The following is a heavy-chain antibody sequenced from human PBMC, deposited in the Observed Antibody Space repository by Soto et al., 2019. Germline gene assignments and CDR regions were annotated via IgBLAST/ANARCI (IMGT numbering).Heavy chain of an antibody. Sequence: SQTLSLTCAISGDSVSSNSAAWNWIRQSPSRGLEWLGRTYYRSKWYNDYAVSVKSRITINPDTSKNQFSLQLNSVTPEDTAVYYCARDASSPVRAIFGVVTINPPRYFDYWGQGTLVTVSS. D-gene: IGHD3-3*01. J-gene: IGHJ4*02. CDR1: GDSVSSNSAA. V-gene: IGHV6-1*01. CDR2: TYYRSKWYN. CDR3: ARDASSPVRAIFGVVTINPPRYFDY.